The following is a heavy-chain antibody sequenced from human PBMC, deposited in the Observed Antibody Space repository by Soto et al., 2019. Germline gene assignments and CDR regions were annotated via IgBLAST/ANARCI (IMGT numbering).Heavy chain of an antibody. Sequence: SVNGSCMASGGTFSSYAISWVRQAPGQGLEWMGGIIPIFGTANYAQKFQGRVTITADESTSTAYMELSSLRSEDTAVYYCARGALDYGMDVWGQGTTVTGSS. CDR2: IIPIFGTA. CDR3: ARGALDYGMDV. J-gene: IGHJ6*02. D-gene: IGHD3-16*01. V-gene: IGHV1-69*13. CDR1: GGTFSSYA.